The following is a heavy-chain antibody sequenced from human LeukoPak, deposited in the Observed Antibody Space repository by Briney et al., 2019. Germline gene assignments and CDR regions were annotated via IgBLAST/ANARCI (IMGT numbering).Heavy chain of an antibody. D-gene: IGHD1-26*01. J-gene: IGHJ4*02. CDR3: ARGALKWELPPIRARKSYYFDY. CDR1: SGSFSNYY. CDR2: INQSGST. Sequence: SETLSLTCAVYSGSFSNYYWSWIRQPPGKGLEWIGEINQSGSTNYNPSLKSRVTISVDTSKNHFSLKLSSVTAADAAVYYCARGALKWELPPIRARKSYYFDYWGQGTLVTVSS. V-gene: IGHV4-34*01.